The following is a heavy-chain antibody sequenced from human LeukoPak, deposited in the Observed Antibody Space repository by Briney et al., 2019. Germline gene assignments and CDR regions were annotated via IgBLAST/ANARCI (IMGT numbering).Heavy chain of an antibody. CDR2: ISWNSGSI. CDR3: AKATQDHCSSTSCYMDAVDY. Sequence: GRSLRLSCAASGFTFDDDAMHWVRQAPGKGLEWVSGISWNSGSIGYADSVKGRFTISRDNAKNSLYLQMNSLRAEDTALYYCAKATQDHCSSTSCYMDAVDYWGQGTLVTVSS. CDR1: GFTFDDDA. V-gene: IGHV3-9*01. J-gene: IGHJ4*02. D-gene: IGHD2-2*02.